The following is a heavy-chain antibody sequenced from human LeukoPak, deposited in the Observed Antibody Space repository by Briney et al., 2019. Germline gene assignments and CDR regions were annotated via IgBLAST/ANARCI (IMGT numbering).Heavy chain of an antibody. D-gene: IGHD2-15*01. CDR1: GFTFRDYY. Sequence: PGGSLRLSCAASGFTFRDYYMSWIRQAPGKGLEWVSYISSSGSTIYYADSVKGRFNIYRDNAKNSLYLHMNRLRAEHTAVYYCARVLELVFDYWGQGTLVTVSS. CDR2: ISSSGSTI. CDR3: ARVLELVFDY. V-gene: IGHV3-11*04. J-gene: IGHJ4*02.